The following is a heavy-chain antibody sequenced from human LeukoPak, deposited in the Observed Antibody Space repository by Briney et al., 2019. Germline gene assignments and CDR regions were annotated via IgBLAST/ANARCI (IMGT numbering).Heavy chain of an antibody. Sequence: SETLSLTXTVSGGSISSSSYYWGWIRQPPGKGLEWIGSIYCSGSTYYNPSLKSRVTVSVDTSKNQFSLKVSSVTAADTAVYYCARSYGSGSSAGYWGQGTLVTVSS. CDR2: IYCSGST. CDR3: ARSYGSGSSAGY. J-gene: IGHJ4*02. CDR1: GGSISSSSYY. V-gene: IGHV4-39*01. D-gene: IGHD3-10*01.